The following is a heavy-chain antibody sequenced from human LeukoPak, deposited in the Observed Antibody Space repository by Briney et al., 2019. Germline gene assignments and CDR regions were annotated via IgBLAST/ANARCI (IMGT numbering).Heavy chain of an antibody. CDR2: IYYSGST. Sequence: PSETLSLTCTVSGGSISSSSYYWGWIRQLPGKGLEWIGSIYYSGSTYYNPSLKSRVTISVDTSKNQFSLKLSSVTAADTAVYYCARGSRGIAAAAPPNWFDPWGQGTLVTVSS. J-gene: IGHJ5*02. D-gene: IGHD6-13*01. CDR3: ARGSRGIAAAAPPNWFDP. CDR1: GGSISSSSYY. V-gene: IGHV4-39*07.